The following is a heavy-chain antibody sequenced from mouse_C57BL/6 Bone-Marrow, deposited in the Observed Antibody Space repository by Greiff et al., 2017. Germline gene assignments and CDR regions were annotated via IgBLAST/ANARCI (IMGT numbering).Heavy chain of an antibody. V-gene: IGHV5-4*03. CDR3: ARGDLEGYDLYYFDY. CDR1: GFTFSSYA. Sequence: EVKLVESGGGLVKPGGSLKLSCAASGFTFSSYAMSWVRQTPEKGLEWVATISDGGSYTYYPDNVKGRFTISRDNAKNNLYLQMSHLKSEDTAMYYCARGDLEGYDLYYFDYWGQGTTLTVSS. J-gene: IGHJ2*01. CDR2: ISDGGSYT. D-gene: IGHD2-2*01.